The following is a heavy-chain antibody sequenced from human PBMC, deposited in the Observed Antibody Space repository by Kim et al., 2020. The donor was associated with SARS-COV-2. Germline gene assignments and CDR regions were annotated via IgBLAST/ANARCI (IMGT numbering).Heavy chain of an antibody. D-gene: IGHD3-16*01. CDR3: ARDGGGGFDP. CDR2: RKK. Sequence: RKKYNVDTVKDRFTLARDNSKNTLYLQMNSLRAKDTAVYYCARDGGGGFDPWGQGPLVTVSS. V-gene: IGHV3-30*01. J-gene: IGHJ5*02.